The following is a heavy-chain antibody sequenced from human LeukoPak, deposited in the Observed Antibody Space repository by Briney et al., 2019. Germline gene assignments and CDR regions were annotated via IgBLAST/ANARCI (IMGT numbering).Heavy chain of an antibody. V-gene: IGHV3-48*01. D-gene: IGHD2-15*01. J-gene: IGHJ4*02. CDR1: GFTFSSYS. CDR2: IISSSSTI. Sequence: GSLRLSCAFSGFTFSSYSMNWVRQAPGKGLEWVSYIISSSSTIYYADSVRGRFTISRDNAKNSLYLQMDSLRADDTAVYYCARNKGSPLCSGGNCPIDYWGQGTLVIVSS. CDR3: ARNKGSPLCSGGNCPIDY.